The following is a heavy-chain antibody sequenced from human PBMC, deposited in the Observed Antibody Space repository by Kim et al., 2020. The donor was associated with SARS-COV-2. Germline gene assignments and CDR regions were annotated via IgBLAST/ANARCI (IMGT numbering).Heavy chain of an antibody. CDR3: ARDRSKERGSSWSYFDY. Sequence: SQGRVTITADKSTSTAYMELSSLRSEDTAVYYCARDRSKERGSSWSYFDYWGQGTLVTVSS. V-gene: IGHV1-69*04. J-gene: IGHJ4*02. D-gene: IGHD6-13*01.